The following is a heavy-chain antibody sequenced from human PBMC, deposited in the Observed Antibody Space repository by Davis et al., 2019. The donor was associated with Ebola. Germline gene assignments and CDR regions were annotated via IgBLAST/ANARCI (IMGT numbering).Heavy chain of an antibody. D-gene: IGHD6-19*01. CDR2: ISSSSSYI. CDR1: GFTFSSYS. V-gene: IGHV3-21*01. J-gene: IGHJ6*02. CDR3: AKDRSSGWYVGYYYDGMDV. Sequence: GGSLRLSCAASGFTFSSYSMNWVRQAPGKGLAWVSSISSSSSYIYYADSVKGRFTIPSDNAKNSLYLQMNSLRDEDTAVYYCAKDRSSGWYVGYYYDGMDVWGQGTTVTVSS.